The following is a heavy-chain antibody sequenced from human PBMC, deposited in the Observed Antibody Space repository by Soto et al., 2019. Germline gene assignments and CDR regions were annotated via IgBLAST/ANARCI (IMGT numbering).Heavy chain of an antibody. Sequence: ASMKGSCKGSGYTFTNYAMHLVRPGPRQKLEWMGWINAGNGNTKYSQKFQGRVTITRDTSASTAYMELSSLRSEDTAVYYCAREIMITFGGVIGTLGYWGQGTLVTVSS. CDR1: GYTFTNYA. D-gene: IGHD3-16*02. V-gene: IGHV1-3*01. CDR3: AREIMITFGGVIGTLGY. J-gene: IGHJ4*02. CDR2: INAGNGNT.